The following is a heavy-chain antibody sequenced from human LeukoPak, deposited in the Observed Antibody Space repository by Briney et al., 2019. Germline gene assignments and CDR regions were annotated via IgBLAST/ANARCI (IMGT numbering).Heavy chain of an antibody. Sequence: ASVKVSCKASGYTFTGYYMHWVRQAPGQGLEWMGWINPNSGGTNYAQKFQGRVTMTRDTSISTAYMVLSRLRSDDTAVYYCARGPPDYDFWSGYLPHEAFDIWGQGTMVTVSS. J-gene: IGHJ3*02. CDR1: GYTFTGYY. V-gene: IGHV1-2*02. CDR2: INPNSGGT. CDR3: ARGPPDYDFWSGYLPHEAFDI. D-gene: IGHD3-3*01.